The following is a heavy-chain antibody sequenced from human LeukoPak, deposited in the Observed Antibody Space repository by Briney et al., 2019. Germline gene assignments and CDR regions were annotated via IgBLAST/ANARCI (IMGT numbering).Heavy chain of an antibody. CDR2: ISAYNGNT. J-gene: IGHJ4*02. V-gene: IGHV1-18*01. D-gene: IGHD3-10*01. Sequence: GASVKVSCKASGYTFTSYGISWVRQAPGQGLEWMGWISAYNGNTNYAQKLQGRVTMTTDTSTSTAYMELRSLRSDDTAVYYCARGEGRDYYGSGSYYPYWGQGTLVTVSS. CDR3: ARGEGRDYYGSGSYYPY. CDR1: GYTFTSYG.